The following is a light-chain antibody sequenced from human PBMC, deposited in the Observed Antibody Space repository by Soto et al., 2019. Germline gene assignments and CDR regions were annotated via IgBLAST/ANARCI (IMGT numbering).Light chain of an antibody. J-gene: IGKJ2*01. CDR2: GAS. Sequence: EIVMTQSPATLSVSPGERATLSCRASQSISSNLAWYQQKPGQAPRLLIFGASTRATGIPARFSGSGSRTDYTLTISSLQSDDSAIYDCQQYSNWPPYTFGQVTKLEI. CDR1: QSISSN. CDR3: QQYSNWPPYT. V-gene: IGKV3-15*01.